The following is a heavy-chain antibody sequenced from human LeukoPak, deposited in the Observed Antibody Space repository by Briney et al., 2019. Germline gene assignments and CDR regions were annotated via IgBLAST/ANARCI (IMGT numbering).Heavy chain of an antibody. CDR1: GASISSGNYY. CDR2: IYYSGST. D-gene: IGHD3-9*01. CDR3: ARVISSVELRYFDWLAPNYYYYYMDV. Sequence: SETLSLTCTVSGASISSGNYYWGWIRQPPGKGLEWIGSIYYSGSTYYNPSLKSRVTISVDTSKNQFSLKLSSVTAADTAVYYCARVISSVELRYFDWLAPNYYYYYMDVWGKGTTVTISS. V-gene: IGHV4-39*01. J-gene: IGHJ6*03.